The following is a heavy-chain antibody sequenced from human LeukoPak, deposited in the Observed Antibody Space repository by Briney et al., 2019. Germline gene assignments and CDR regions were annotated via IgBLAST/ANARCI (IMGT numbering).Heavy chain of an antibody. Sequence: GGSLRLSCAASGFTFSSYSMNWVRQAPGKGLEWVSSISSSSSYIYYADSVKGRFTISRDNAKNSLYLQMNSLRAEDTAVYYCARDFLTQLWLQEYYYYYGMDVWGQGTTVTVSS. CDR1: GFTFSSYS. D-gene: IGHD5-18*01. V-gene: IGHV3-21*01. CDR3: ARDFLTQLWLQEYYYYYGMDV. J-gene: IGHJ6*02. CDR2: ISSSSSYI.